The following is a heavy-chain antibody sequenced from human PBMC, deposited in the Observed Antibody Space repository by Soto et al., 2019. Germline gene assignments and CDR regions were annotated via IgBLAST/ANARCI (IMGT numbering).Heavy chain of an antibody. Sequence: ASVQVSCKASGYTFTSYGISWVRQAPGQGLEWMGWISTYNGNTNYAQKFQGRVTMTTDTSTSTAYMELRSLRSDDTALYYCARDRGTYYDFWSGYTQVYYFDYWGQGTQVTVSS. CDR1: GYTFTSYG. CDR3: ARDRGTYYDFWSGYTQVYYFDY. V-gene: IGHV1-18*04. CDR2: ISTYNGNT. D-gene: IGHD3-3*01. J-gene: IGHJ4*02.